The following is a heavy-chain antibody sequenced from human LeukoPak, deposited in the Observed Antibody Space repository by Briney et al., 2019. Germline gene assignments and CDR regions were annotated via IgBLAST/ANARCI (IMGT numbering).Heavy chain of an antibody. CDR3: AKASGSYFFDY. D-gene: IGHD1-26*01. J-gene: IGHJ4*02. CDR2: VSGSGGRT. V-gene: IGHV3-23*01. CDR1: GFTFSSYV. Sequence: PGGSLRLSCAASGFTFSSYVMSWVRQAPGKGLEWVSIVSGSGGRTYYAGSVKGRFTISRDNSKNTLYLQMNSLRAEDTAVYYCAKASGSYFFDYWGQGTLDTVSS.